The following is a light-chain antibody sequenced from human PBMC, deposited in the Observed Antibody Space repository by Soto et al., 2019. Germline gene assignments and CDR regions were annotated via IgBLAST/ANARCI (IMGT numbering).Light chain of an antibody. V-gene: IGLV2-14*01. CDR1: SSEVGAYNY. Sequence: QFALTQPASVSGSPGQSITISCTGTSSEVGAYNYVSWYQQYPGRAPKLMIYDVSNRPSGVSNRFSGSKSANTASLTISGLQAEDEADYYCSSYTTSTSVVFGGGTKLTVL. J-gene: IGLJ2*01. CDR3: SSYTTSTSVV. CDR2: DVS.